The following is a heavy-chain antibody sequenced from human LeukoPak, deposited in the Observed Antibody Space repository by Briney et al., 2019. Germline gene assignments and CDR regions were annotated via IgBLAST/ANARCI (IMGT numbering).Heavy chain of an antibody. CDR2: IIPIFGTA. J-gene: IGHJ5*02. V-gene: IGHV1-69*13. Sequence: SVKVSCXASGGTFSSYAISWVRQAPGQGPEWMGGIIPIFGTANYAQKFQGRVTITADESTSTAYMELSSLRSEDTAVYYCARDGGRRYCSSTSCYSWFDPWGQGTLVTVSS. D-gene: IGHD2-2*02. CDR3: ARDGGRRYCSSTSCYSWFDP. CDR1: GGTFSSYA.